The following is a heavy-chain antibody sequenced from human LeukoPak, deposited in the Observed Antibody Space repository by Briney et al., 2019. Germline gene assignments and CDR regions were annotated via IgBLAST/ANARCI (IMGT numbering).Heavy chain of an antibody. D-gene: IGHD6-19*01. CDR2: IYYSGST. CDR1: GGSISSYY. J-gene: IGHJ4*02. Sequence: PSETLSLTCTVSGGSISSYYWSWIRQPLGKGLEWIGYIYYSGSTNYNPSLKSRVTISVDTSKNQFSLKLSSVTAADTAVYYCARSSGWYYFDYWGQGTLVTVSS. CDR3: ARSSGWYYFDY. V-gene: IGHV4-59*01.